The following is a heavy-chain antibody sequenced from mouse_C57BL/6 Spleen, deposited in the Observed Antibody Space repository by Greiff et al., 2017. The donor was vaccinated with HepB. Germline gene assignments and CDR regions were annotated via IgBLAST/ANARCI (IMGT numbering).Heavy chain of an antibody. CDR3: AALYGSSYDY. V-gene: IGHV1-42*01. CDR1: GYSFTGYY. Sequence: DVQLQESGPELVKPGASVKISCKASGYSFTGYYMNWVKQSPEKSLEWIGEINPSTGGTTYNQKFKAKATLTVDKSSSTAYMQLKSLTSEDSAVYYCAALYGSSYDYWGQGTTLTVSS. CDR2: INPSTGGT. J-gene: IGHJ2*01. D-gene: IGHD1-1*01.